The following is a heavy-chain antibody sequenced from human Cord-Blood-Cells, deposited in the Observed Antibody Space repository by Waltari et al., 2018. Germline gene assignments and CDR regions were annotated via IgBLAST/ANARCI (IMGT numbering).Heavy chain of an antibody. V-gene: IGHV2-5*02. D-gene: IGHD3-16*01. CDR3: AHSPPHWAETNDAFDI. CDR1: XXXXXXXXXX. J-gene: IGHJ3*02. Sequence: QITLKESGPTLVTPTQTLTLTCTXXXXXXXXXXXXXXXXXXXXGKALEWLALIYWDDDKRYSPSLKSRLTITKDTSKNQVVLTMTNMDPVDTATYYCAHSPPHWAETNDAFDIWGQGTMVTVSS. CDR2: IYWDDDK.